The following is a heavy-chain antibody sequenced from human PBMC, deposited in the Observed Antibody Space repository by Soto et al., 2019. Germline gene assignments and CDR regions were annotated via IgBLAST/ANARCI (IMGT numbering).Heavy chain of an antibody. CDR3: AKVTGYCSSSSCRRDYYYYYGMDV. J-gene: IGHJ6*02. D-gene: IGHD2-2*01. V-gene: IGHV3-30*18. CDR2: ISYDGSDK. CDR1: GFTFSNYG. Sequence: GGSLRLSCAASGFTFSNYGMHWVRQAPGKGLEWVAVISYDGSDKYYADSVKGRFCISRDNSKNTLYLQMNSLRAEDTAVYYCAKVTGYCSSSSCRRDYYYYYGMDVWGQGTTVTVSS.